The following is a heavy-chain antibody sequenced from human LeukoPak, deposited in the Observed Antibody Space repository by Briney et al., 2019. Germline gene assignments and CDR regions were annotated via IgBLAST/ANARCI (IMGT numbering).Heavy chain of an antibody. Sequence: EASVKVSCKASGFTFTSSAMQWVRQARGQRLEWIGWIVVGSGNTNYAQKFQERVTITRDMFTSTAYMELSSLRSEDTAVYYCAAETIAARPYSNYWGQGTLVTVSS. V-gene: IGHV1-58*02. CDR3: AAETIAARPYSNY. D-gene: IGHD6-6*01. CDR1: GFTFTSSA. CDR2: IVVGSGNT. J-gene: IGHJ4*02.